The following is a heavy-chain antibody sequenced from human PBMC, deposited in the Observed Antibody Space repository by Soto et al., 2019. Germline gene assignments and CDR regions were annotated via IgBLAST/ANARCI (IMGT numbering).Heavy chain of an antibody. CDR1: GFSLSNARMG. Sequence: GSGPTLVNPTETLTLTCTVSGFSLSNARMGVSWIRQPPGKALEWLAHIFSNDEKSYSTSLKSRLTISKDTSKSQVVLTMTNMDPVDTATYYCARSGISSSWSEQANWFDPWGQGTLVTVSS. D-gene: IGHD6-13*01. CDR3: ARSGISSSWSEQANWFDP. CDR2: IFSNDEK. V-gene: IGHV2-26*01. J-gene: IGHJ5*02.